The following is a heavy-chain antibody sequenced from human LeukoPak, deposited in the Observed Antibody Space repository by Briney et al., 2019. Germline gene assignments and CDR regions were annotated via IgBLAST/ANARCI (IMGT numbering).Heavy chain of an antibody. CDR3: ARGGRITMVRGVYASPDY. CDR2: INPSGGST. Sequence: GASVKVSCKASGYTFTSYYMHWVRQAPGQGLEWMGTINPSGGSTSYAQKFQGRVTMTRDTSTSTVYMELSSLRSEDTAVYYCARGGRITMVRGVYASPDYWGQGTLVTVSS. CDR1: GYTFTSYY. D-gene: IGHD3-10*01. V-gene: IGHV1-46*01. J-gene: IGHJ4*02.